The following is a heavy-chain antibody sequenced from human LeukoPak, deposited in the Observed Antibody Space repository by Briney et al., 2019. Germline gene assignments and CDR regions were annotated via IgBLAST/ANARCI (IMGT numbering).Heavy chain of an antibody. Sequence: GASVKVSCKASGYTFTGYYMHWVRQAPGQGLEWMGIINPSGGSTSYAQKFQGRVTMTRDTSTSTVYMEMSRLRSDDTALYYCARSLHILTGENFDYWGQGTLVTVSS. V-gene: IGHV1-46*01. CDR1: GYTFTGYY. CDR3: ARSLHILTGENFDY. J-gene: IGHJ4*02. CDR2: INPSGGST. D-gene: IGHD3-9*01.